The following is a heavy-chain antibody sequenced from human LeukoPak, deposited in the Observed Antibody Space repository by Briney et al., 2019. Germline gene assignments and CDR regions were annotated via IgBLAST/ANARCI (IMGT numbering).Heavy chain of an antibody. J-gene: IGHJ4*02. D-gene: IGHD3-16*01. CDR3: ASTPVGGNFYYFDH. V-gene: IGHV3-48*04. CDR1: GFTFSSYS. Sequence: GGSLRLSCAASGFTFSSYSMNWVRQAPGKGLEWVSYISSSSSTIYYADSVKGRFTISRDNAKNSLYLQMNSLRAEDTAVYYCASTPVGGNFYYFDHWGQGTLVTVSS. CDR2: ISSSSSTI.